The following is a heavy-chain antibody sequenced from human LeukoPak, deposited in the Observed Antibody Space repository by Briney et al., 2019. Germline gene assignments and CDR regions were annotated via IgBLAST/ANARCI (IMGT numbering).Heavy chain of an antibody. V-gene: IGHV4-59*01. CDR2: IYYSGST. CDR1: GGSISSYY. D-gene: IGHD3-10*01. J-gene: IGHJ4*02. Sequence: PSETLSLTCTVSGGSISSYYWSWIRQPPGKGLEWIGYIYYSGSTNYNPSLKSRVTISVDTSKNQFSLKLSSVTAADTAVYYCARSGFGESIDYWGQGTLVTVSS. CDR3: ARSGFGESIDY.